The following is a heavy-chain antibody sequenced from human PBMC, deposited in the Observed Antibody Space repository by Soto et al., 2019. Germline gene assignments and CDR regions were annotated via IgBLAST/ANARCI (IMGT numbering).Heavy chain of an antibody. CDR3: ARQQSGNWYVDY. D-gene: IGHD6-13*01. Sequence: SETLSLTCTVSGDSISSSSYCWVWIRQPPGKGLEWIGRVYYSGSTYYNPSLKSRVTRSVDTSSNQFSLKLSSVTGADTAVYYSARQQSGNWYVDYWCPGTLVTVST. J-gene: IGHJ4*02. V-gene: IGHV4-39*01. CDR2: VYYSGST. CDR1: GDSISSSSYC.